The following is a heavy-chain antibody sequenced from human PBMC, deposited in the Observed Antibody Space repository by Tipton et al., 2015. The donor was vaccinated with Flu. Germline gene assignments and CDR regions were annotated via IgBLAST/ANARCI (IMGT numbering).Heavy chain of an antibody. CDR3: ARNGGSYSYQH. CDR2: VSYSGIT. Sequence: TLSLTCTVPGGSISSYYWSWLRQPPGKGLEWIGFVSYSGITNYNPSLKGRVTMSLDASKNHFSLSLSSVTAADTAVYYCARNGGSYSYQHWGQGTLVTVSS. J-gene: IGHJ1*01. CDR1: GGSISSYY. V-gene: IGHV4-59*13. D-gene: IGHD3-10*01.